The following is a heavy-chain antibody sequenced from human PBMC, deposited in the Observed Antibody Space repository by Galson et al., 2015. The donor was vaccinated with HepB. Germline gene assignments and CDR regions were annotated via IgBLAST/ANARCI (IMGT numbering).Heavy chain of an antibody. CDR2: ISGSGGST. CDR1: GFTFSSYA. CDR3: ARGPDRHFDWLLHDAFDI. Sequence: SLRLSCAASGFTFSSYAMSWVRQAPGKGLEWVSAISGSGGSTYYADSVKGRFTISRDNSKNTLYLQMNSLRAEDTAVYYCARGPDRHFDWLLHDAFDIWGQGTMVTVSS. J-gene: IGHJ3*02. D-gene: IGHD3-9*01. V-gene: IGHV3-23*01.